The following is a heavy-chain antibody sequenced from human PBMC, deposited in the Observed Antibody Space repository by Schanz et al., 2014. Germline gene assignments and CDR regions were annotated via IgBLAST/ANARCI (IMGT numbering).Heavy chain of an antibody. J-gene: IGHJ3*02. CDR3: ARGLGDERWLDLNEAFDI. Sequence: QVQLVQSGAEVMKPGSSVKVSCKASGGTFSSYTINWVRQAPGQGLEWMGRIIPILGITNVAQTFQDRVTITADKSTSTAYMELSRLRSEDTAVYYCARGLGDERWLDLNEAFDIWGQGTIVNVSS. CDR2: IIPILGIT. D-gene: IGHD6-19*01. CDR1: GGTFSSYT. V-gene: IGHV1-69*02.